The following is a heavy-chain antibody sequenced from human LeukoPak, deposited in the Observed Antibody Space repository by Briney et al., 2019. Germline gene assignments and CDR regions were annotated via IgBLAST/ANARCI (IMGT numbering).Heavy chain of an antibody. CDR3: ARQNYYGSGSYFAFDI. CDR2: IYYSGST. CDR1: GGSISSGGYY. V-gene: IGHV4-31*03. J-gene: IGHJ3*02. Sequence: SQTLSLTCTVSGGSISSGGYYWSWIRQHPGKGLEWIGCIYYSGSTYYNPSLKSRVTISVDTSKNQFSLKLSSVTAADTAVYYCARQNYYGSGSYFAFDIWGQGTMVTVSS. D-gene: IGHD3-10*01.